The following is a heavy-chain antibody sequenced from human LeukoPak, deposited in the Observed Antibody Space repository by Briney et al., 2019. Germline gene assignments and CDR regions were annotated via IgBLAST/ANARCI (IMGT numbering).Heavy chain of an antibody. D-gene: IGHD3-10*01. J-gene: IGHJ6*03. V-gene: IGHV3-23*01. Sequence: GGSLRLSCAASGFTFSNYGMSWVRQAPGKGLEWVSAISGSGGSTYYADSVKGRFTISRDNSKNTLYLQMNSLRAKDTAVYYCAKDQVTMVREYYYYYMDVWGKGTTVTISS. CDR3: AKDQVTMVREYYYYYMDV. CDR2: ISGSGGST. CDR1: GFTFSNYG.